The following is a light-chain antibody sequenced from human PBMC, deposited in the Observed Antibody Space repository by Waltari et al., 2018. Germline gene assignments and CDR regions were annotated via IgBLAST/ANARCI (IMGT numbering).Light chain of an antibody. J-gene: IGLJ2*01. V-gene: IGLV2-8*01. CDR1: SSDVGGYNC. Sequence: QSALTQPPSASGSPGQSVTISCTGTSSDVGGYNCVSWYQQHPGKAPKLMIYDVSKRPAGVPDRFSGAKSGNTAYLTVSGLQAEDEADYSCNSYAGSNSVLFGAGTKLTVL. CDR3: NSYAGSNSVL. CDR2: DVS.